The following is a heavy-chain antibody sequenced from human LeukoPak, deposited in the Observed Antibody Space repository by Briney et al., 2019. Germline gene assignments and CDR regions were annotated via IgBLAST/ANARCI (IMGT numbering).Heavy chain of an antibody. CDR1: GFTFSSYA. J-gene: IGHJ3*02. D-gene: IGHD3-10*01. CDR3: ARAFADYYGTGSYYLGAFDI. Sequence: PGGSLRLSCAASGFTFSSYAMSWVRQAPGKGLEWGSAISGSGGSTYYADSVKGRFTISRDNSKNTLYLQMNSLRAEDTAVYYCARAFADYYGTGSYYLGAFDIWGQRTMVTVSS. V-gene: IGHV3-23*01. CDR2: ISGSGGST.